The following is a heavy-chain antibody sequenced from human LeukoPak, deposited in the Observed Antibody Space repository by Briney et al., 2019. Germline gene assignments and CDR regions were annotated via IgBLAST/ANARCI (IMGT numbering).Heavy chain of an antibody. Sequence: GGFLRLSCAASGFTFSSYGMHWVRQAPGKGLEWVAVISYDGSNKYYADSVKGRFTISRDNSKNTLYLQMNSLRAEDTAVYYCAKDLKAHIVVVTAADYWGQGTLVTVSS. CDR1: GFTFSSYG. D-gene: IGHD2-21*02. CDR2: ISYDGSNK. V-gene: IGHV3-30*18. CDR3: AKDLKAHIVVVTAADY. J-gene: IGHJ4*02.